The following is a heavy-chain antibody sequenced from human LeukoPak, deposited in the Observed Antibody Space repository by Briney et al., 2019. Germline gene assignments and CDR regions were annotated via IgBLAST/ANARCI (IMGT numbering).Heavy chain of an antibody. D-gene: IGHD3-3*01. CDR1: GFTFSSYN. Sequence: GGPLRLSCVASGFTFSSYNMHWVRQAPGKGLEWVSYISSSSSTIYYADSVKGRFTVSRDNAENSLYLQMNSLKVEDTAVYYCSRDLGLEGYWSQGSLVTVSS. V-gene: IGHV3-48*01. CDR2: ISSSSSTI. CDR3: SRDLGLEGY. J-gene: IGHJ4*02.